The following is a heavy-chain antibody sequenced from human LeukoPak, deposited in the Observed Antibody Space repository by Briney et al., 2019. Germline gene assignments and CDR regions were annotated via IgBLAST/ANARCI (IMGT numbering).Heavy chain of an antibody. J-gene: IGHJ4*02. CDR2: INHSGST. D-gene: IGHD3-10*01. CDR1: GGSFSGYY. V-gene: IGHV4-34*01. CDR3: AREGVISMVRGVNFGY. Sequence: SETLSLTCAVYGGSFSGYYWSWIRQPPGKGLEWIGEINHSGSTNYNPSLKSRVTISVDTSKNQFSLKLSSVTAADTAVYYCAREGVISMVRGVNFGYWGQGTLVTVSS.